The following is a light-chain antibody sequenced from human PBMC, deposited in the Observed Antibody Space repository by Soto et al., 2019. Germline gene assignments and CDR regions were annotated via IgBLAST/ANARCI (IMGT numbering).Light chain of an antibody. CDR1: SSDVGGYNY. J-gene: IGLJ2*01. CDR3: CSYAGIHVV. CDR2: DVS. Sequence: QSALTQPRSVSGSPGQSVTISCTETSSDVGGYNYVSWYQQHPGKAPKLMIYDVSKRPSGVPDRFSGSKSGNTASLTISGLQAEDEADYYCCSYAGIHVVFGGGTKLTVL. V-gene: IGLV2-11*01.